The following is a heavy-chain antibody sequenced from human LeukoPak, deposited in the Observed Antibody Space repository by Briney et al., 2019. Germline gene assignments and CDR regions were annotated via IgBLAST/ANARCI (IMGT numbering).Heavy chain of an antibody. V-gene: IGHV4-59*01. J-gene: IGHJ5*02. D-gene: IGHD3-3*01. CDR2: IYYSGST. CDR3: ARVKPYYDFWSGYSNWFDH. Sequence: KPSATLSLTCAVSGGSISSYYWSWIRPPPGKGLERIGYIYYSGSTNYNPSLKSRVTISVGTSKNQFSLKLSSVTAADTAVYYCARVKPYYDFWSGYSNWFDHWGQGTLVTVSS. CDR1: GGSISSYY.